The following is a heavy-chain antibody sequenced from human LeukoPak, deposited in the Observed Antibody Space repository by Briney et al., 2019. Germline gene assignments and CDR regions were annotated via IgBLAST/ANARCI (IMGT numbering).Heavy chain of an antibody. CDR3: AKDYYHKNCYFDL. J-gene: IGHJ2*01. CDR2: ISYDGSNK. D-gene: IGHD1-26*01. V-gene: IGHV3-30*18. CDR1: GFTFSSYG. Sequence: GGSLRLSCAASGFTFSSYGMHWVRQAPGKGLEWVAVISYDGSNKYYADSVKGRFTISRDNSKNTLYLQMNSLRAEDTAVYYCAKDYYHKNCYFDLWGRGTLVTVSS.